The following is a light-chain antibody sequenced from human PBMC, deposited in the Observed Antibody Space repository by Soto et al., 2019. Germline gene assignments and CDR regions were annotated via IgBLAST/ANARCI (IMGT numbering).Light chain of an antibody. J-gene: IGKJ5*01. CDR3: QQSYTAPSIT. CDR2: DAS. CDR1: QSISSW. V-gene: IGKV1-5*01. Sequence: DIKMTHSPSTLSASVGDKFTIXXRASQSISSWLAWYHQKPGKATKLLXYDASSLESGVPSRFSGSGSGTEFTLSISSLQPEDFATYYCQQSYTAPSITFGQGTRLEIK.